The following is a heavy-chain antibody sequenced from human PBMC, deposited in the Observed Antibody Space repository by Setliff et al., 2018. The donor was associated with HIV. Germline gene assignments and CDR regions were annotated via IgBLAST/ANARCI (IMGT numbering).Heavy chain of an antibody. Sequence: SETLSLTCTVSGGSISSSSYYWGWIRQPPGKGLEWIGSIYYSGSTYYNPSLKSRVTISVDTSKNQFSLKLTSVTAADTAVYFCARDLRAVTIDWGQGTLVTVSS. CDR3: ARDLRAVTID. CDR2: IYYSGST. V-gene: IGHV4-39*07. CDR1: GGSISSSSYY. J-gene: IGHJ4*02. D-gene: IGHD4-17*01.